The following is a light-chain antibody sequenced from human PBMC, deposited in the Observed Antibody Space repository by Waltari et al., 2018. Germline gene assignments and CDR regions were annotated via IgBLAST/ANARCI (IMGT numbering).Light chain of an antibody. V-gene: IGLV2-14*03. CDR2: DVS. Sequence: QSALTPPASVSGSPGQSITIHCTGPSSDVGGYNYVSWYQQPPGKATNLMIYDVSNRPSGVSNRFSGSKSGNTASLTISGLQAEDEADYYCSSYTSSSTLVVFGGGTKLTVL. CDR3: SSYTSSSTLVV. CDR1: SSDVGGYNY. J-gene: IGLJ2*01.